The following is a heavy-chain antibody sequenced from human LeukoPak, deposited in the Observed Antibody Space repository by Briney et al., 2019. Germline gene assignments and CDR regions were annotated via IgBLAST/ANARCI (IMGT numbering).Heavy chain of an antibody. D-gene: IGHD5-12*01. CDR2: ISGSGGST. J-gene: IGHJ4*02. Sequence: QSGGSLRLSRAASGFTVSSNYMSWVRQAPGKGLEWVSAISGSGGSTYYADSVKGRFTISRDNSKNTLYLQMNSLRAEDTAVYYCAKSIVATIGLDYWGQGTLVTVSS. CDR1: GFTVSSNY. CDR3: AKSIVATIGLDY. V-gene: IGHV3-23*01.